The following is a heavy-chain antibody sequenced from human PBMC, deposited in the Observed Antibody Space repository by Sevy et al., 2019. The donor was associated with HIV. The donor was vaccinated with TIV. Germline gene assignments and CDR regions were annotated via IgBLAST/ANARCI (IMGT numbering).Heavy chain of an antibody. Sequence: GESLKISCKASGYSFTTSWIGWVRQMPGKDLEWMGIIFPADSDTRYSPSCQGQVTISADNSFSTVYLQWSSLKASDTAMYYCARARGIPHFYYGMDLWGQGTTVTVSS. CDR1: GYSFTTSW. D-gene: IGHD1-26*01. CDR3: ARARGIPHFYYGMDL. J-gene: IGHJ6*02. V-gene: IGHV5-51*01. CDR2: IFPADSDT.